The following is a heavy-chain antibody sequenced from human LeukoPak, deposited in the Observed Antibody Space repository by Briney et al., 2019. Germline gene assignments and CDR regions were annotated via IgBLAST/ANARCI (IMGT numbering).Heavy chain of an antibody. Sequence: PGRSLRLSCAASGFTFDDYAMHWVRQAPGKGLEWVSGISWNSGSIGYADSVKGRFTISRDNAKNSLYLQMNSLRAEDTALYYCAKDSGYSGYESRGGFDYWGQGTLVTVSS. CDR3: AKDSGYSGYESRGGFDY. D-gene: IGHD5-12*01. V-gene: IGHV3-9*01. CDR1: GFTFDDYA. J-gene: IGHJ4*02. CDR2: ISWNSGSI.